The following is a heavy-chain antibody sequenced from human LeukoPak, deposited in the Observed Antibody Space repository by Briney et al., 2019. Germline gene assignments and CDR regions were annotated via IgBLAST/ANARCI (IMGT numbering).Heavy chain of an antibody. D-gene: IGHD1-26*01. Sequence: SQTLSLTCAISGDSVSSNSAAWNWIRQSPSRGLEWLGRTYYRSKWYNDYAVSVKSRITINPDTSKNQFSLKLSSVTAADTAVYYCARDWRGSGSYYDYWGQGTLVTVSS. CDR1: GDSVSSNSAA. CDR3: ARDWRGSGSYYDY. CDR2: TYYRSKWYN. V-gene: IGHV6-1*01. J-gene: IGHJ4*02.